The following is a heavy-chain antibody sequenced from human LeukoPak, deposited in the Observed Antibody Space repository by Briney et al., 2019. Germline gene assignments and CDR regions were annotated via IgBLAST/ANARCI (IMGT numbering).Heavy chain of an antibody. CDR2: IYYSGST. D-gene: IGHD4-11*01. Sequence: PSETLSLTCTVSSDFFSSVTDYWACIRQPPGKGLEWIGSIYYSGSTYYNPSLKSRVTVSVDTSKNQFSLKLSSVTAADTAVYYCARQLHTVTPVYFDYWGQGTLVTVSS. CDR1: SDFFSSVTDY. CDR3: ARQLHTVTPVYFDY. J-gene: IGHJ4*02. V-gene: IGHV4-39*01.